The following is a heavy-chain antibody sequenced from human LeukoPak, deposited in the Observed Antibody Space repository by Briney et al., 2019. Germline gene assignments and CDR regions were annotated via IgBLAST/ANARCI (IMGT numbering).Heavy chain of an antibody. CDR3: ARGHDYGDYGLDY. V-gene: IGHV4-31*03. CDR1: GGSISSGGYH. J-gene: IGHJ4*02. Sequence: SETLSLTCTVSGGSISSGGYHWSWIRQHPGKGLEWIGYIYYSGSTYYNPSLKSRVTISVDTSKNQFSLKLSSVTAADTAVYYCARGHDYGDYGLDYWGQGTLVTVSS. D-gene: IGHD4-17*01. CDR2: IYYSGST.